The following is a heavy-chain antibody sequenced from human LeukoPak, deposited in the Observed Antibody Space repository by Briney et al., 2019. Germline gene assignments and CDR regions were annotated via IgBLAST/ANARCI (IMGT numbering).Heavy chain of an antibody. Sequence: GGSLRLSCAASGLTFSSYAMSWVRQAPGKGLEWVSAISCSSGHTYYADSVKGRFTISRDNSKKTLYLKMNRLRAKDTDVYYCAKVGFSEMEWLLYSDHWGQGTLVTVSS. CDR1: GLTFSSYA. V-gene: IGHV3-23*01. D-gene: IGHD3-3*01. J-gene: IGHJ4*02. CDR3: AKVGFSEMEWLLYSDH. CDR2: ISCSSGHT.